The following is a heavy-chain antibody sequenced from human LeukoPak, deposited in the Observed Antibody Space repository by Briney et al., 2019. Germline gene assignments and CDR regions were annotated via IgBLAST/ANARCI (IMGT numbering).Heavy chain of an antibody. J-gene: IGHJ4*02. CDR2: INHSGST. Sequence: SETLSLTCAVYGGSFSDYYWSWIRQPPGKGLEWIGEINHSGSTSYNPSLKSRVTISIDTSKNQFSLKLNSVTAADTAMYYCARLLRWGGYYFDYWGQGTLVTVS. D-gene: IGHD4-23*01. CDR3: ARLLRWGGYYFDY. CDR1: GGSFSDYY. V-gene: IGHV4-34*01.